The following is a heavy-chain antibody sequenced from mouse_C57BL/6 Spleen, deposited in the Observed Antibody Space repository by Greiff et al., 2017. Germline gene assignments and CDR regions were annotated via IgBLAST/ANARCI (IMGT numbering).Heavy chain of an antibody. D-gene: IGHD1-1*01. CDR3: AREDYGTHY. V-gene: IGHV3-6*01. J-gene: IGHJ2*01. CDR1: GYSITSGYY. Sequence: EVQLVESGPGLVKPSQSLSLTCSVTGYSITSGYYWNWIRQFPGNKLEWMGYISYDGSNNYNPSLKNRISITRDTSKNQFFLKLNSVTTEDTATYYCAREDYGTHYWGQGTTLTVSS. CDR2: ISYDGSN.